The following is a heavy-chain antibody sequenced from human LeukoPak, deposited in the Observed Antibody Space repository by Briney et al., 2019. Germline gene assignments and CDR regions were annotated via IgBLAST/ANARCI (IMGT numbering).Heavy chain of an antibody. CDR1: GFTFGDDA. D-gene: IGHD4-17*01. J-gene: IGHJ4*02. V-gene: IGHV3-49*03. CDR3: SRGLHDYGASNYYFDP. Sequence: GGSLRLSGTASGFTFGDDAWSWFRQAPGKGLEWICFIRKKGYGEATDYAASVRGRFTISRDDAKIIAYLQMNSLKTEDTALAYCSRGLHDYGASNYYFDPWGRGTLVTVSS. CDR2: IRKKGYGEAT.